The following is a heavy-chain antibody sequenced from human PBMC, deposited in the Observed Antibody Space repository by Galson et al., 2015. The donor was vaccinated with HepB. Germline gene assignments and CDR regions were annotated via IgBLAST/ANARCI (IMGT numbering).Heavy chain of an antibody. D-gene: IGHD2-21*02. J-gene: IGHJ3*02. CDR3: ARDFCGGDCSAVGGAFDI. CDR2: ISSTSNYI. CDR1: GFPFSSYN. V-gene: IGHV3-21*01. Sequence: SLRLSCAASGFPFSSYNMNWVRQAPGKGLEWVSSISSTSNYIYYADSVKGRFSISRDNAKNSLYLEMKYLGAEDTAVYYCARDFCGGDCSAVGGAFDIWGQGTMVTVSS.